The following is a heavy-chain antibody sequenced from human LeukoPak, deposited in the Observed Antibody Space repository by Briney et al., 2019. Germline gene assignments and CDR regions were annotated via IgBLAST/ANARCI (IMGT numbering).Heavy chain of an antibody. CDR2: IRSKADSYAT. D-gene: IGHD2-15*01. CDR3: TRHAARYCSGGSCYGNDH. CDR1: GFTFSGSA. Sequence: PGGSLRLSCAASGFTFSGSAMHWVRQASGKGLEWVGRIRSKADSYATAYAASVKGRFTISRDDSKNTAYLQMNSLKTEDTAVYYCTRHAARYCSGGSCYGNDHWGQGTLVTVSS. V-gene: IGHV3-73*01. J-gene: IGHJ4*02.